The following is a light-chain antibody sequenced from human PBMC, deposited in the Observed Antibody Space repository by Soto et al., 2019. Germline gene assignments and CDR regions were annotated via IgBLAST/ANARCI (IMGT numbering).Light chain of an antibody. J-gene: IGKJ1*01. CDR2: DAS. Sequence: DIHLTQSPSTLSASVGDRVTITCRASQSVSIWLAWYQQKPGKATKLLIYDASSLESGVPSRFSGSGSGTDFTLTISSLEPEEFATYYCQHYNSYSEAFGQGTKVDIK. CDR3: QHYNSYSEA. V-gene: IGKV1-5*01. CDR1: QSVSIW.